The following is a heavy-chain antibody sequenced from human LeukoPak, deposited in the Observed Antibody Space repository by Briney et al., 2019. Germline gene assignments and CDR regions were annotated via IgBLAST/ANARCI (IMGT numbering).Heavy chain of an antibody. Sequence: SETLSLTCTVSGGSISSSSYYWGWIRQPPGKGLEWIGSIYYPGTTYYNPALKSRVTISVDTSNNQFSLRLTSVTAADTAVYYCARVGAVLELGYFDYWGQGTLVTVSS. D-gene: IGHD1-7*01. CDR2: IYYPGTT. J-gene: IGHJ4*02. CDR1: GGSISSSSYY. V-gene: IGHV4-39*07. CDR3: ARVGAVLELGYFDY.